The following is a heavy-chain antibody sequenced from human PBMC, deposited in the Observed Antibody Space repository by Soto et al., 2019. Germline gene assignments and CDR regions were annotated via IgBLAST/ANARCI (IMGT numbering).Heavy chain of an antibody. Sequence: QVQLVQSGAEVKKPGASVKVSCKASGYTFTTYGISWVRQAPGQGLEWMGWISAYSGNTDYTQKDQGRVTMTTDTSTSTAYMELRTLRSDDTAVYYCARDDSSGPGRFDPWGQGTLVTVSS. CDR3: ARDDSSGPGRFDP. CDR2: ISAYSGNT. J-gene: IGHJ5*02. V-gene: IGHV1-18*01. D-gene: IGHD3-22*01. CDR1: GYTFTTYG.